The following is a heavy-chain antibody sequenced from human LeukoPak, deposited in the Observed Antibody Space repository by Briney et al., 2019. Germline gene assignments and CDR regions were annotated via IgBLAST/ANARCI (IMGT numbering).Heavy chain of an antibody. Sequence: GGSLRLSCVASRFTFSIYTMNWVRQAPGKRLEWVSYISSSSSSIYYADSVKGRFTISRDNAKNSLYLQMNSLRAEDTAVYYCARAINSSGDFDYWGQGTLVTVSS. CDR2: ISSSSSSI. CDR1: RFTFSIYT. V-gene: IGHV3-48*01. CDR3: ARAINSSGDFDY. D-gene: IGHD6-6*01. J-gene: IGHJ4*02.